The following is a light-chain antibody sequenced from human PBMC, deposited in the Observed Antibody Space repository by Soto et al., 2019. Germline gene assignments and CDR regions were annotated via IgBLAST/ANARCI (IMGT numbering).Light chain of an antibody. Sequence: DIQMTQSPSSLSASVGDRVTITCQASQDIRNYLNWYQHKPGKAPELLIYDASNLETGVPSRFSGSGSGTDFTLTISSLQPEDIATYYCQQYDNRLTFGGGTKVDIK. CDR3: QQYDNRLT. J-gene: IGKJ4*01. CDR2: DAS. CDR1: QDIRNY. V-gene: IGKV1-33*01.